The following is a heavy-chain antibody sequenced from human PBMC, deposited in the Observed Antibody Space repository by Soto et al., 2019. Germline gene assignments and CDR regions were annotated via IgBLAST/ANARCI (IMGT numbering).Heavy chain of an antibody. Sequence: GGSLRLSCAASGFSFSSSAMSWVRQAPGKGLEWVSAISESGDNTFYADSVKGRFTISRENSKNTLYLQMNSLRAEDTAVYYCARESPGAAAADYYYYGMDVWGQGTTVTVSS. CDR2: ISESGDNT. D-gene: IGHD6-13*01. CDR1: GFSFSSSA. V-gene: IGHV3-23*01. CDR3: ARESPGAAAADYYYYGMDV. J-gene: IGHJ6*02.